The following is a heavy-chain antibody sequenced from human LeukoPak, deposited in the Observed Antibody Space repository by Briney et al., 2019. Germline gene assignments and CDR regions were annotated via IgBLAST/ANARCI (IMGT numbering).Heavy chain of an antibody. D-gene: IGHD2-15*01. Sequence: SQTLSLTCTVSGVSISSGDYYWSWIRQPPGKGLEWIGYIYYSGSTYYNPSLKSRVTISVDTSKNQFSLKLSSVTAADTAVYYCARVFCSGGSCYAGNWFDPWGQGTLVTVSS. V-gene: IGHV4-30-4*01. CDR2: IYYSGST. CDR1: GVSISSGDYY. CDR3: ARVFCSGGSCYAGNWFDP. J-gene: IGHJ5*02.